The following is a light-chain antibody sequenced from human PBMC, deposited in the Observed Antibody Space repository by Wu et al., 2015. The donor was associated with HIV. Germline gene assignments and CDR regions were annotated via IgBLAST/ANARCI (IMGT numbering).Light chain of an antibody. J-gene: IGKJ1*01. CDR3: QQYNNWPLR. CDR2: GAS. CDR1: QSVSSSY. V-gene: IGKV3/OR2-268*02. Sequence: EIVLTQSPATLSLSPGQRATLSCRASQSVSSSYLAWYQQKPGQAPRLLIYGASSRATGIPNRFSGSGSGTEFTLTISSMQSEDFAVYYCQQYNNWPLRFGQGTKVEIK.